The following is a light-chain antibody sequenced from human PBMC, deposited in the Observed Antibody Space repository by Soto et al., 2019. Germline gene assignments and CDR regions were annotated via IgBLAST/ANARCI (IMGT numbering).Light chain of an antibody. J-gene: IGLJ3*02. V-gene: IGLV2-14*01. Sequence: QSALTQPASVSGSPGQSITVSCTGTASDIGSYDYVSWYQHHPGKAPKLLIYEVTNRPSGVSNRFSGSKSDYTASLTISGLQAEDEGHYYCASYTGSTTRWVFGGGTQLTVL. CDR1: ASDIGSYDY. CDR2: EVT. CDR3: ASYTGSTTRWV.